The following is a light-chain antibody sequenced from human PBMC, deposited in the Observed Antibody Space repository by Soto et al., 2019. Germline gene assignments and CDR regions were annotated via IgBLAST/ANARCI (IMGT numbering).Light chain of an antibody. CDR1: SGHSTYA. CDR3: HTWATVPDWV. CDR2: LDSDGSH. Sequence: QLVLTQSPSASASLGASVKLTCTLSSGHSTYAIAWHQQQPEKGPRYLMKLDSDGSHSKGDGIPDRFSGSSSGAERYLTISSLQSEDEAEYYWHTWATVPDWVFGGGTKLTVL. V-gene: IGLV4-69*01. J-gene: IGLJ3*02.